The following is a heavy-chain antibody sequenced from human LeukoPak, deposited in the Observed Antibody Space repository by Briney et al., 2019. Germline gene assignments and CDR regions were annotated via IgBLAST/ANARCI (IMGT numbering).Heavy chain of an antibody. CDR1: GFTFSSYW. J-gene: IGHJ4*02. V-gene: IGHV3-74*01. Sequence: GGSLRLSCVASGFTFSSYWMHWVRQVPGKGLVWVSRINIDGSTTSYADSVKGRFTISRDNAKNTLYLQMNSLRAEDTAVYYCARDVWNYYDKSGYYYWGQGTLVTVSS. D-gene: IGHD3-22*01. CDR3: ARDVWNYYDKSGYYY. CDR2: INIDGSTT.